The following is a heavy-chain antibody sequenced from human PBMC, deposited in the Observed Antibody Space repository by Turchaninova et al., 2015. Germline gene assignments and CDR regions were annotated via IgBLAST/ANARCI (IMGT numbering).Heavy chain of an antibody. V-gene: IGHV4-38-2*01. Sequence: QVQLQESGPGLVKPSETLSLTGAGSGYSLSSGYSGGWIRQPPGKGLEWIGSIYHMGITYYNPSLKRRVTIWVDTYKNQFSLRLSSVTAADTAVYYCARLSGDLDGTDYWGQGTLVTVSS. D-gene: IGHD7-27*01. CDR2: IYHMGIT. CDR1: GYSLSSGYS. CDR3: ARLSGDLDGTDY. J-gene: IGHJ4*02.